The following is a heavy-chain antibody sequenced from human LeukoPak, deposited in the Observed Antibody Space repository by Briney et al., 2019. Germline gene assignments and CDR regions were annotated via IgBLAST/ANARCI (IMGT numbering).Heavy chain of an antibody. CDR2: VSSSSSYI. J-gene: IGHJ4*02. V-gene: IGHV3-21*01. CDR3: ARDAGYYDSSGYHKPIDY. Sequence: GGSLRLSCAASGFILSKHTMNWVRQAPGKGLEWISSVSSSSSYIYYADSMKGRFTISRDNAKNSLYLQMNSLRAEDTAVYYCARDAGYYDSSGYHKPIDYWGQGTLVTVSS. D-gene: IGHD3-22*01. CDR1: GFILSKHT.